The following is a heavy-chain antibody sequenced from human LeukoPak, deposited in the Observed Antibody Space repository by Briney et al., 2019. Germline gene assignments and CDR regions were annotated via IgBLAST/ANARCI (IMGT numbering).Heavy chain of an antibody. D-gene: IGHD5-24*01. Sequence: GRSLRLSCAAPGFTVSSNYMSWVRQAPGKGLEWVSVIYSGGSTYYADSVKGRFTISRDNSKNTRYLQMNSLRAEDTAVYYCARRGEGYNLYYFDYWGQGTLVTVSA. V-gene: IGHV3-53*01. CDR1: GFTVSSNY. CDR2: IYSGGST. CDR3: ARRGEGYNLYYFDY. J-gene: IGHJ4*02.